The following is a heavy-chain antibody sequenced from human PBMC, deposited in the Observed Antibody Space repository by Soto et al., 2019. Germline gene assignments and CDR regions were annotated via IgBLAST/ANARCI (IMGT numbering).Heavy chain of an antibody. D-gene: IGHD1-1*01. J-gene: IGHJ6*02. V-gene: IGHV4-30-4*01. CDR1: GDSISSADYY. Sequence: SETLSLTCTVSGDSISSADYYWSWIRQTPGKGLEWIGHIFYSGTTYYNPSLKSRLTISVDTSKNHFSLRLTSVTAADTAVYYCARDLWVEPELYYYGMDVWGQGXTVTVYS. CDR3: ARDLWVEPELYYYGMDV. CDR2: IFYSGTT.